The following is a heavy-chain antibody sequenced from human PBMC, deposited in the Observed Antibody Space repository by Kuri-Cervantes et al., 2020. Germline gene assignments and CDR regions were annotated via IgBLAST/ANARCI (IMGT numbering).Heavy chain of an antibody. J-gene: IGHJ4*02. Sequence: ASVKVSCKASGYTFTGYYLHWVRQAPGQGLEWMGWINPNSGGTNYAQKFRGRVTLTTDTPTNTAYMELRNLRSDDTAVYYCMRGAMTTVSSPFFYWGQGTLVTVSS. V-gene: IGHV1-2*02. CDR1: GYTFTGYY. CDR2: INPNSGGT. D-gene: IGHD4-17*01. CDR3: MRGAMTTVSSPFFY.